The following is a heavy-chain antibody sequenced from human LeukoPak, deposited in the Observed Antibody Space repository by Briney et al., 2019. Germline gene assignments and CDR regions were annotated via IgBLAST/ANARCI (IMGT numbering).Heavy chain of an antibody. D-gene: IGHD3-10*01. CDR3: ARDKDRYGSGPFDH. J-gene: IGHJ4*01. CDR1: GYRFTAYF. CDR2: INPDSGVT. V-gene: IGHV1-2*04. Sequence: ASVKVSCKAAGYRFTAYFIHWVRQAPGQGLEWMGHINPDSGVTTYAQRFRGLVTLTRDTSSSTAYMELNSLRSDDTARYFCARDKDRYGSGPFDHWGQGTLVTVSS.